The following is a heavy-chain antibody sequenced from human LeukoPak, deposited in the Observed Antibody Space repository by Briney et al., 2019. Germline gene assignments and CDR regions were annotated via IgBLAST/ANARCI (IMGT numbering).Heavy chain of an antibody. CDR3: ARDPRDSSSSTYMRRFDY. J-gene: IGHJ4*02. D-gene: IGHD3-22*01. CDR1: GYSISSDNY. V-gene: IGHV4-38-2*02. Sequence: SETLSLTCAVSGYSISSDNYWGWIRQPPGQGLEWTGGIYHSGSTYYNPSLKSRVTMSVDTSKNQFSLKLSSVTAADTAVYYCARDPRDSSSSTYMRRFDYGGQGTLVTVSS. CDR2: IYHSGST.